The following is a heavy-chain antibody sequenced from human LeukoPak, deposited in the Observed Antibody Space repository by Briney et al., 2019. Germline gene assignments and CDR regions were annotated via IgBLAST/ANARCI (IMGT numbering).Heavy chain of an antibody. D-gene: IGHD6-19*01. CDR3: AKGGSGWYFDY. J-gene: IGHJ4*02. Sequence: PGGSLRLSCAASGFTFSSYWMSWVRQAPGKGLEWVAIISYDGGDKYYADSVKGRFTISRDNSRNTLYLQMNSLRPEDTAVYYCAKGGSGWYFDYWGQGTLVTVSS. V-gene: IGHV3-30*18. CDR1: GFTFSSYW. CDR2: ISYDGGDK.